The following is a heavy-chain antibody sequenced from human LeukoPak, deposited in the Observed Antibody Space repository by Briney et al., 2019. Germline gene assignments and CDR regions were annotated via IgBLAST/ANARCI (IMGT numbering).Heavy chain of an antibody. CDR3: AKFSGSYRDYFDY. D-gene: IGHD1-26*01. Sequence: GGSLRLSCAASGFTFSSYAVSWVRQAPGKGLEWVSAISGSGGSTYYADSVKGRFTISRDNSKNTLYLQMNSLRAEDTAVYYCAKFSGSYRDYFDYWGQGTLVTVSS. J-gene: IGHJ4*02. V-gene: IGHV3-23*01. CDR1: GFTFSSYA. CDR2: ISGSGGST.